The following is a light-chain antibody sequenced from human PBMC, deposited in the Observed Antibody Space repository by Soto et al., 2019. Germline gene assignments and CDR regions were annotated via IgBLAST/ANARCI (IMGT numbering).Light chain of an antibody. CDR1: QGISNY. CDR3: QKYKSAPYT. Sequence: DIQMTQSPSSLSASVGDRVTITCRASQGISNYLAWYQQKPGKVPKLLIYAASTLQTGVPPRFSGSGSGTDITLTISSLQTEDVATYYCQKYKSAPYTFSQGTKLEIK. J-gene: IGKJ2*01. V-gene: IGKV1-27*01. CDR2: AAS.